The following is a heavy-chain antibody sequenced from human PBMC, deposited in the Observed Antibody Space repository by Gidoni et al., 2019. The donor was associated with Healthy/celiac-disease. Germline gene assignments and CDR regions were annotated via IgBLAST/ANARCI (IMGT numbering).Heavy chain of an antibody. CDR2: IIPIFGTA. CDR1: GGTFSSYA. Sequence: QVQLVKSGAEVKKPGSSVKVSCQASGGTFSSYAISWVRQAPGQGLEWMGGIIPIFGTANYAQKFQGRVTITADKSTSTAYMELSSLRSEDTAVYYCASVGIAARSDAFDIWGQGTMVTVSS. J-gene: IGHJ3*02. D-gene: IGHD6-6*01. V-gene: IGHV1-69*06. CDR3: ASVGIAARSDAFDI.